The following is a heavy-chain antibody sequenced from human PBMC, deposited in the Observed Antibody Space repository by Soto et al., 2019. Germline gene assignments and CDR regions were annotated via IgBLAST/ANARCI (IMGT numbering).Heavy chain of an antibody. D-gene: IGHD2-2*01. V-gene: IGHV5-51*01. CDR2: IYPGDSDT. CDR3: ARVGIVVPAAILNWFDP. Sequence: PGESLKISCKGSGYSFTSYWIGWVRQMPGKGLEWMGIIYPGDSDTRYSPSFQGQVTISADKSISTAYLQWSSLKASDTAMYYCARVGIVVPAAILNWFDPWGQGTLVTVSS. CDR1: GYSFTSYW. J-gene: IGHJ5*02.